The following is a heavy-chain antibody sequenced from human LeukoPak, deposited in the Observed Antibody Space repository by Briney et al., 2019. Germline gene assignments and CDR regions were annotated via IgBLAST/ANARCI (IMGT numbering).Heavy chain of an antibody. D-gene: IGHD3-9*01. CDR1: GGSISSNKW. CDR2: IYHNGRT. Sequence: PSETLSLTCAVSGGSISSNKWWSWVRQSPGKGLQWIGEIYHNGRTNYSPALESRVTMSVDKSKNQFSLNLTSVTAADTAVYYCAVLTLTPNYFDPWGQGILVTVSS. J-gene: IGHJ5*02. V-gene: IGHV4-4*02. CDR3: AVLTLTPNYFDP.